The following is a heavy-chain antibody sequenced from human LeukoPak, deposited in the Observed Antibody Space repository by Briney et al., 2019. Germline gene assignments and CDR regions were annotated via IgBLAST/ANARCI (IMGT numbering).Heavy chain of an antibody. CDR2: IYHSGST. V-gene: IGHV4-38-2*02. CDR1: HYSISSNYY. J-gene: IGHJ4*02. Sequence: PSETLSLTCTVSHYSISSNYYWGWIRQPPGEGLEWIGSIYHSGSTYYNPSVRSRVTISVDTSKNLFSLKLTSVTAADTAVYYCARSSGYMSYWGQGTLVTVSS. CDR3: ARSSGYMSY. D-gene: IGHD3-22*01.